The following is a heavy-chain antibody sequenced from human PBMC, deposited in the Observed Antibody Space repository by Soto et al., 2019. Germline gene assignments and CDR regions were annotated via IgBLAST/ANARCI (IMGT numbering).Heavy chain of an antibody. D-gene: IGHD2-21*01. V-gene: IGHV2-26*01. Sequence: QVTLKESGPVLVKPTETLTLTCTVSGFSLSNARMGVSWIRQPPGKALEWLAHIFSNDEKSYSTSLKSRLTISKDTSKSQVVLTMTNMDPVDTATNYCARIREVIATQYYFDYWGQGTLVTVSS. J-gene: IGHJ4*02. CDR3: ARIREVIATQYYFDY. CDR2: IFSNDEK. CDR1: GFSLSNARMG.